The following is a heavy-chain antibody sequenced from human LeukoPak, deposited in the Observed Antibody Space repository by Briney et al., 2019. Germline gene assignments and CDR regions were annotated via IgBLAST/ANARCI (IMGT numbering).Heavy chain of an antibody. CDR2: IKEDGSET. CDR3: VRDSRPGGAMGLYHNFDF. J-gene: IGHJ4*02. V-gene: IGHV3-7*01. Sequence: GGSLRLSCAASGFTFRNYWMNWVRQAPGKGLECLANIKEDGSETYYADSVVGRFTISRDNAKNSLYLQMNSLRAEDTAVYYCVRDSRPGGAMGLYHNFDFWGQGTLVTVSS. CDR1: GFTFRNYW. D-gene: IGHD3-16*01.